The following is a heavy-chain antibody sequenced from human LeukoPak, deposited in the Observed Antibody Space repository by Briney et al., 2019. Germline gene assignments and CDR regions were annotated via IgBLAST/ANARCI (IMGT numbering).Heavy chain of an antibody. J-gene: IGHJ5*02. D-gene: IGHD3-3*01. CDR2: IKSKTDGGTT. Sequence: GGSLRLSCAASGFTFSSYAMSWVRQAPGKGLEWVGRIKSKTDGGTTDYAAPVKGRFTISRDDSKNTLYLQMNSLKTEDTAVYYCTTGLTYYDFWSPAWGQGTLVTVSS. V-gene: IGHV3-15*01. CDR3: TTGLTYYDFWSPA. CDR1: GFTFSSYA.